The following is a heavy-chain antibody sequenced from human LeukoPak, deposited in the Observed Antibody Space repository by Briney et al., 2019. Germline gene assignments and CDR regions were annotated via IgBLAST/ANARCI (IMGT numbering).Heavy chain of an antibody. CDR2: IIDTGST. V-gene: IGHV4-34*01. D-gene: IGHD3-22*01. J-gene: IGHJ4*02. Sequence: PSETLSLTCAVYGGSFSGYYWTWIRQPPGKGLEWIGEIIDTGSTNYNPSLKSRVNISLDTSENQFSLKLSSVTAADTAVYYCARGYSSGYYYWGQGTLVTVSS. CDR3: ARGYSSGYYY. CDR1: GGSFSGYY.